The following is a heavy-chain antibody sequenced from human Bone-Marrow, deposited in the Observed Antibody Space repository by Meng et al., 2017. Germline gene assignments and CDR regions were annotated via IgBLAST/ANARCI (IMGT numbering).Heavy chain of an antibody. V-gene: IGHV4-34*01. Sequence: QVLLPQWGAGLLKPSETLTLTCTVYGESFNNGYYWTWIRQPPGKGLEWIGEINHSGGTDYNPSLKSRVTISQDTSKNQFSLKLNSVTAADTAVYFCARGQLILRTWGQGTLVTVSS. J-gene: IGHJ4*02. CDR2: INHSGGT. CDR3: ARGQLILRT. CDR1: GESFNNGYY. D-gene: IGHD1-1*01.